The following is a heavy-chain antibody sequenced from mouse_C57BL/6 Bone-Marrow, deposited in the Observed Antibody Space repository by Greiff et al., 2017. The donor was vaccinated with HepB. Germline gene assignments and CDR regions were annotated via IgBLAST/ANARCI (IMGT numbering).Heavy chain of an antibody. J-gene: IGHJ4*01. V-gene: IGHV1-55*01. CDR2: IYPGSGST. CDR1: GYTFTSYW. D-gene: IGHD3-1*01. Sequence: QVQLQQPGAELVKPGASVKMSCKASGYTFTSYWITWVKQRPGHGLEWIGDIYPGSGSTNYNEKFKSKATLTVDTSTSTAYMQLSSLTSEDSAMYYCARLDRHSYAMDYWGQGTSVTVSS. CDR3: ARLDRHSYAMDY.